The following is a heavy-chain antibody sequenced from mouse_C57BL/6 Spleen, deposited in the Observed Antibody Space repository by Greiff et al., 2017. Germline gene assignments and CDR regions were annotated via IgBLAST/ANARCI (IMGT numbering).Heavy chain of an antibody. Sequence: EVKLLESGPGLVKPSQSLSLTCSVTGYSITSGYYWNWIRQFPGNKLEWMGYLSYDGSNNYNPSLKNRISITRDTSKNQFFLKLNSVTTEDTATYYCARMGLYFDYWGQGTTLTVSS. CDR1: GYSITSGYY. CDR3: ARMGLYFDY. J-gene: IGHJ2*01. CDR2: LSYDGSN. V-gene: IGHV3-6*01. D-gene: IGHD2-3*01.